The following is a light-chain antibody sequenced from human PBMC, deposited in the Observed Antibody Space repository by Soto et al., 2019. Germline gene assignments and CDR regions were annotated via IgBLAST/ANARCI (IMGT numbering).Light chain of an antibody. CDR2: LND. Sequence: QSVLTQPPALSATRGQRVNISCSGSFSNIGDNAVNWYQQLPGAAPKLLIYLNDQRPSGVPDRFSGSKSGTSAFLAISGLPSEDEADYYCAAWDHRLNALFGTGTKLTVL. V-gene: IGLV1-44*01. CDR3: AAWDHRLNAL. J-gene: IGLJ1*01. CDR1: FSNIGDNA.